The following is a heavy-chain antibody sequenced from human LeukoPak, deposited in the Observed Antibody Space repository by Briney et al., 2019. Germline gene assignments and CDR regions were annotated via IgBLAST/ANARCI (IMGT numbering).Heavy chain of an antibody. CDR2: ISGLSTHI. J-gene: IGHJ4*02. D-gene: IGHD3-16*01. CDR3: GRAFPPLRTSSAGDL. V-gene: IGHV3-69-1*02. CDR1: GFTFSDYD. Sequence: GGSLRLSCSASGFTFSDYDMNWVRQAPGKGLEWVSSISGLSTHIYYGDSVKGRVIISRDNAKNSVYLQMNSLGVEDTAIYYCGRAFPPLRTSSAGDLWGQGILVTVSS.